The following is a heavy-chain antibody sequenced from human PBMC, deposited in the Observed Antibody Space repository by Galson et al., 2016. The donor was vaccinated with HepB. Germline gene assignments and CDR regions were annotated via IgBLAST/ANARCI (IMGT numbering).Heavy chain of an antibody. V-gene: IGHV1-69*13. Sequence: SVKVSCKASGGTFRTYVINWVRQAPGQGLKWMGGIIPMFGTPNYSQKFQGRLTITADELTSTAYMDLSGLRSEDTAVYYCASHTRGQYDSGRYEFNYWGQEALVIVSS. CDR1: GGTFRTYV. CDR2: IIPMFGTP. CDR3: ASHTRGQYDSGRYEFNY. D-gene: IGHD3-10*01. J-gene: IGHJ4*02.